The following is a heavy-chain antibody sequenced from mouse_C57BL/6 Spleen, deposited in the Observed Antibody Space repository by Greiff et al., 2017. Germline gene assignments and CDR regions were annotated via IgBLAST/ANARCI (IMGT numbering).Heavy chain of an antibody. J-gene: IGHJ1*03. CDR2: IFPGSGSP. D-gene: IGHD4-1*01. CDR1: GYTFTGYW. CDR3: ARNCYYGYFDV. Sequence: VQLQQSGAELMKPGASVKLSCKATGYTFTGYWIAWVKQRPGHGLEWIGEIFPGSGSPNYHEKFKGKAPFAADTSSNTAYMQLSSLTTEDSAIYYCARNCYYGYFDVWGTGTTVTVSS. V-gene: IGHV1-9*01.